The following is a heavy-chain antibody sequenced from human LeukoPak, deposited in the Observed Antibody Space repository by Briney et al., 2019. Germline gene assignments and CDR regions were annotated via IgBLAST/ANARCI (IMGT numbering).Heavy chain of an antibody. CDR3: AKDQYYYDSSGYYSPRVFGY. J-gene: IGHJ4*02. V-gene: IGHV3-23*01. Sequence: PGGSLRLSCAASGFTFSSYSMNWVRQAPGKGLEWVSAISGSGGSTYYADSVKGRFTISRDNSKNTLYLQMNSLRAEDTAVYYCAKDQYYYDSSGYYSPRVFGYWGQGTLVTVSS. CDR2: ISGSGGST. CDR1: GFTFSSYS. D-gene: IGHD3-22*01.